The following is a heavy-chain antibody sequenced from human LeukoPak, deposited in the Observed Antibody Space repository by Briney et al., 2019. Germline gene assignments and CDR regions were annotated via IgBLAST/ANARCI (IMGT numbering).Heavy chain of an antibody. J-gene: IGHJ6*03. CDR3: ARGPDYSRYYYYYMDV. Sequence: SETLSLTCAVYGGSFSGYYWSWIRQPPGKGLEWIGEINHSGSTNYNPSLKSRVTISVDTSKNQFSVKLSSVTAADTAVYYCARGPDYSRYYYYYMDVWGKGTTVTVSS. V-gene: IGHV4-34*01. CDR2: INHSGST. CDR1: GGSFSGYY. D-gene: IGHD4-11*01.